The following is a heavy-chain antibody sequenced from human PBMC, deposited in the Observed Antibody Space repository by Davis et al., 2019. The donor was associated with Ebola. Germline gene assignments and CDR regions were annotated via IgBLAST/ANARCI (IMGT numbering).Heavy chain of an antibody. V-gene: IGHV4-39*07. CDR2: IYYSGST. CDR3: ARRPRRDGYNYNY. D-gene: IGHD5-24*01. CDR1: GGSISSSSYY. Sequence: SETLSLTCTVSGGSISSSSYYWGWIRQPPGKGLEWIGSIYYSGSTYYNPSLKSRVTISIDKSKNQLSLKLSSVTAADTAVNYCARRPRRDGYNYNYWGQGTLVTVSS. J-gene: IGHJ4*02.